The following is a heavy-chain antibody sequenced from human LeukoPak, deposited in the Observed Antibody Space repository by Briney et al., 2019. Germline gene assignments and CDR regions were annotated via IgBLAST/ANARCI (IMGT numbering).Heavy chain of an antibody. CDR2: IIPIFGTA. V-gene: IGHV1-69*06. Sequence: SVKISCKASGGTFSSYAISWVRQAPGQGLEWMGGIIPIFGTANYAQKFQGRVTMTEDTSTDTAYMELSSLRSEDTAVYYCATDPIHDYGDYGAFDPWGQGTLVTVSS. CDR1: GGTFSSYA. CDR3: ATDPIHDYGDYGAFDP. D-gene: IGHD4-17*01. J-gene: IGHJ5*02.